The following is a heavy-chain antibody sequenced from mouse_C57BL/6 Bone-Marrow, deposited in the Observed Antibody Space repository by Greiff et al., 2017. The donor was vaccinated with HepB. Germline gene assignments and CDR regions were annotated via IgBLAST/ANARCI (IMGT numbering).Heavy chain of an antibody. D-gene: IGHD1-1*01. J-gene: IGHJ3*01. CDR2: IDPANGNT. CDR3: ADYYGSSYGFAY. V-gene: IGHV14-3*01. CDR1: GFNIKNTY. Sequence: VQLQQSVAELVRPGASVKLSCTASGFNIKNTYMHWVKQRPEQGLEWIGRIDPANGNTKYAPKCQGKATITADTSSNTAYLQLSSLTSDDTAIYYCADYYGSSYGFAYRGQGTLVTVSA.